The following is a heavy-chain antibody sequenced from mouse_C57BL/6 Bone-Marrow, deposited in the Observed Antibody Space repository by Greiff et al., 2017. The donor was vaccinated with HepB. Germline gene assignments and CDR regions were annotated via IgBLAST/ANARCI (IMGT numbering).Heavy chain of an antibody. V-gene: IGHV1-82*01. J-gene: IGHJ2*01. CDR3: ARPLEDYFDY. CDR1: GYAFSSSW. Sequence: VQLQQSGPELVKPGASVKISCKASGYAFSSSWMNWVKQRPGKGLEWIGRIYPGDGDTNYNGKFKGKATLTADKSSSTAYMQLSSLTSEDSAVYFCARPLEDYFDYWGQGTTLTVSS. CDR2: IYPGDGDT.